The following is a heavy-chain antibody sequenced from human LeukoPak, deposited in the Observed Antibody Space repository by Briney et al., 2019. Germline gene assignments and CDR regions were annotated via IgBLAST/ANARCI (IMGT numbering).Heavy chain of an antibody. CDR2: IYYSGST. CDR1: GGSFSGYY. V-gene: IGHV4-59*01. Sequence: PSETLSLTCAVYGGSFSGYYWSWIRQPPGKGLEWIGYIYYSGSTNYNPSLKSRVTISVDTSKNQFSLKLSSVTAADTAVYYCARAWVGTTGTSRLRFDPWGQGTLVTVSS. J-gene: IGHJ5*02. CDR3: ARAWVGTTGTSRLRFDP. D-gene: IGHD1-1*01.